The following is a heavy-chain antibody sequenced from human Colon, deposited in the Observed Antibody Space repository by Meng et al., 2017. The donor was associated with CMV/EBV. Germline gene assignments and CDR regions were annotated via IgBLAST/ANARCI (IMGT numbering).Heavy chain of an antibody. CDR3: ARDQRMVRGLDY. CDR2: IYYSGST. CDR1: GGSISSYY. J-gene: IGHJ4*02. V-gene: IGHV4-59*01. Sequence: SETLSLTCTVSGGSISSYYWSWIRQPPGKGLEWIGYIYYSGSTNYNPSLKSRVTISVDTSKNQFSLKLSSVTAADTAVYYCARDQRMVRGLDYWGQGTLVTVSS. D-gene: IGHD3-10*01.